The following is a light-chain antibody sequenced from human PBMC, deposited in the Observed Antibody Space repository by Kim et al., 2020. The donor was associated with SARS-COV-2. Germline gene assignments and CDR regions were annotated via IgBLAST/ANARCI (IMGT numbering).Light chain of an antibody. CDR3: NFRDSSGDHVV. J-gene: IGLJ3*02. Sequence: SSELTQDPAVSVALGQTVRLTCQGDSLRNYYATWYQQRPGQAPVLVLYCKYNRPSGIPDRFSGSAAGNTASLTITGAQAEDEADYYCNFRDSSGDHVVFGGGTQLTVL. CDR2: CKY. V-gene: IGLV3-19*01. CDR1: SLRNYY.